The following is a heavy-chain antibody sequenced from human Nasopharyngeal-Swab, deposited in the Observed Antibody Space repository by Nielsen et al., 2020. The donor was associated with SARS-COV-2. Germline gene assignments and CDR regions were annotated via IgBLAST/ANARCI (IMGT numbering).Heavy chain of an antibody. CDR3: AKAMGSVYDTSGHYNAFDI. V-gene: IGHV3-23*01. CDR2: ISAGGATT. Sequence: GESLKISCAASRFTFRNYAMAWVRQAPGKGLEWVSGISAGGATTDYSDSVKGRFTISRDNSKNTLYLLMNSLRVEDTAVYYCAKAMGSVYDTSGHYNAFDIWGQGTTVTVSS. D-gene: IGHD3-22*01. CDR1: RFTFRNYA. J-gene: IGHJ3*02.